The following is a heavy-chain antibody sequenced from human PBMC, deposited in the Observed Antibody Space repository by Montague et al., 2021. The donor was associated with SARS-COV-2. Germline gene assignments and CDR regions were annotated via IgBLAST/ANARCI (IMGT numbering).Heavy chain of an antibody. D-gene: IGHD3-22*01. CDR3: ARGRIEVSMIVVVLTGASYYMDV. Sequence: SETLSLTCAVYGGSFSGHYWSWIRQPPGKGLEWIGEINNSGSTNYNPSLKSRVTISVGTSKNQFSLKLHSVTAADTAVYYCARGRIEVSMIVVVLTGASYYMDVWGKGTTVTVSS. V-gene: IGHV4-34*01. CDR2: INNSGST. J-gene: IGHJ6*03. CDR1: GGSFSGHY.